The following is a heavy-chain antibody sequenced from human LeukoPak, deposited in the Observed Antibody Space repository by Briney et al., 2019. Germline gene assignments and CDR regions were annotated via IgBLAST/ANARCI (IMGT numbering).Heavy chain of an antibody. CDR1: GFTFSSYS. CDR3: ARDPAPSGVAAAA. CDR2: ISSSSSYI. V-gene: IGHV3-21*01. D-gene: IGHD6-13*01. J-gene: IGHJ5*02. Sequence: GRSLRLSCAASGFTFSSYSMNWVRQAPGKGLEWVSSISSSSSYIYYADSVKGRFTISRDNAKNSLYLQMNSLRAEDTAVYYCARDPAPSGVAAAAWGQGTLVTVSS.